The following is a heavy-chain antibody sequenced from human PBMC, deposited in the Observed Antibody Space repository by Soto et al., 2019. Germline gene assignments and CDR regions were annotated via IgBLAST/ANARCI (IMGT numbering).Heavy chain of an antibody. CDR3: ARDWAGCSSTSCYRGGHYYGMDV. J-gene: IGHJ6*02. D-gene: IGHD2-2*02. Sequence: GGSLRLSCAASGFTFSSYAMSWVRQAPGKGLEWVSAISGSGGSTYYADSVKGRFTISRDNSKNTLYLQMNSLRAEDTAVYYCARDWAGCSSTSCYRGGHYYGMDVWGPGTMVTVSS. CDR1: GFTFSSYA. CDR2: ISGSGGST. V-gene: IGHV3-23*01.